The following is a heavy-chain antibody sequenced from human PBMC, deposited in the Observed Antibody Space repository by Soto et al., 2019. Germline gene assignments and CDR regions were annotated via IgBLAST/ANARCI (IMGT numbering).Heavy chain of an antibody. CDR3: ARGYCGGGGCYRRRAASDV. CDR1: GFTFSSYH. Sequence: EVQLVESGGGLVVPGGSLSLSCVASGFTFSSYHMSWVRQAPGKGLEWVSSINPSSTHIYYADSVRGRFATSRDHSKNSLDMQMNRLGTEDAAVYYCARGYCGGGGCYRRRAASDVWGQGTLVTVSS. D-gene: IGHD2-15*01. V-gene: IGHV3-21*01. CDR2: INPSSTHI. J-gene: IGHJ3*01.